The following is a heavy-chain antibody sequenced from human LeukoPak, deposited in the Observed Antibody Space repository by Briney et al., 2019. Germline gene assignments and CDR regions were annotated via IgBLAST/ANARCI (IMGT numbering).Heavy chain of an antibody. CDR1: GFTVGSKY. CDR2: IYSGGST. Sequence: PGGSLRLSYAASGFTVGSKYMSWVRQAPGKGLEWVSVIYSGGSTHYADSVKGRFTISRDNSKNTLYLQMNSMRAEDTAVYYCASHPYYYDSSVGYFDYWGQGTLVTVSS. D-gene: IGHD3-22*01. CDR3: ASHPYYYDSSVGYFDY. J-gene: IGHJ4*02. V-gene: IGHV3-53*01.